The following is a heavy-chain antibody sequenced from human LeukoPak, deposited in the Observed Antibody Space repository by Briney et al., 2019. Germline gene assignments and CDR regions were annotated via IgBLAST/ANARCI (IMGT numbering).Heavy chain of an antibody. Sequence: ASVKVSCKASGYTFTSFGISWVRQAPGQGLEWMGWINTNTGNPTYAQGFTGRFVFSLDTSVSTAYLQISSLKAEDSAVYYCARVVSSGWYSPLDYWGQGTLVTVSS. V-gene: IGHV7-4-1*02. CDR3: ARVVSSGWYSPLDY. CDR2: INTNTGNP. J-gene: IGHJ4*02. D-gene: IGHD6-19*01. CDR1: GYTFTSFG.